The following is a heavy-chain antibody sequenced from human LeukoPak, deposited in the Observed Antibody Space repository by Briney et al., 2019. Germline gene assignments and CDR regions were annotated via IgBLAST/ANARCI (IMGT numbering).Heavy chain of an antibody. Sequence: PSETLSLTCTVSGGSISSYYWSWLRQPAGKGLEGIGRIYTSGSTHYNPSLKSRVTMSVDTSKNQFSLKLSSVTAADTAVYYCARDWGDIVVVPAAPTNRFDPWGQGTLVTVSS. V-gene: IGHV4-4*07. CDR2: IYTSGST. J-gene: IGHJ5*02. CDR3: ARDWGDIVVVPAAPTNRFDP. CDR1: GGSISSYY. D-gene: IGHD2-2*01.